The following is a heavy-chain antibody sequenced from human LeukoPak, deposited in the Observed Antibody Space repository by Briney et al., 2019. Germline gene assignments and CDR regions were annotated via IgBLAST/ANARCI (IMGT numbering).Heavy chain of an antibody. J-gene: IGHJ4*02. V-gene: IGHV3-21*01. CDR3: ASPPSVDSSSPYYFEY. D-gene: IGHD6-6*01. Sequence: GGSLRLSCAGSGFTFSSYSMNWVRQAPGKGLEWVSSISSSSSYIYYADSVKGRFTISRDNAKNSLFLQMNSLRAEDTAVYYCASPPSVDSSSPYYFEYWGQGTLVTVSS. CDR1: GFTFSSYS. CDR2: ISSSSSYI.